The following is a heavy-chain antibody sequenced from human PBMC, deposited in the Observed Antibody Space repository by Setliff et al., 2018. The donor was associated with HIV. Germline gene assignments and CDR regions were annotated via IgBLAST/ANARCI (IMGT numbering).Heavy chain of an antibody. CDR1: GFTFSSYW. CDR2: IKSDGSYT. J-gene: IGHJ6*02. V-gene: IGHV3-74*01. Sequence: GGSLRLSCAASGFTFSSYWMHWVRQAPGKGLEWVSRIKSDGSYTSYADSAKGRFTISRDNAKNTLHLQMNSLRAEDTAVYYCVRGLAAAGGYAMDVWGQGTTVTVSS. D-gene: IGHD6-13*01. CDR3: VRGLAAAGGYAMDV.